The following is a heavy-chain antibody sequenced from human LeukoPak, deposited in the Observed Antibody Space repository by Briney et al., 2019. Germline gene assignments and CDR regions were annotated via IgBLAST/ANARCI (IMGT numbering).Heavy chain of an antibody. Sequence: SETLSPTCAVSGGSISSSNWWSWVRQPPGKGLEWIGEIYHSGSTNYNPSLKSRVTISVDKSKNQFSLKLSSVTAADTAVYYCARATSGDYYGSGSYFDYWGQGTLVTVSS. D-gene: IGHD3-10*01. CDR2: IYHSGST. CDR3: ARATSGDYYGSGSYFDY. J-gene: IGHJ4*02. CDR1: GGSISSSNW. V-gene: IGHV4-4*02.